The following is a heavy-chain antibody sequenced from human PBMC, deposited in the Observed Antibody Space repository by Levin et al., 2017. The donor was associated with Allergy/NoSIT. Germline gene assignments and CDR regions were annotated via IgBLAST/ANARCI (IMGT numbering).Heavy chain of an antibody. D-gene: IGHD1-1*01. CDR3: ARDNLRGNHGYYYGMDV. J-gene: IGHJ6*02. CDR2: ISSSSSYI. V-gene: IGHV3-21*01. CDR1: GFTFSSYS. Sequence: GESLKISCAASGFTFSSYSMNWVRQAPGKGLEWVSSISSSSSYIYYADSVKGRFTISRDNAKNSLYLQMNSLRAEDTAVYYCARDNLRGNHGYYYGMDVWGQGTTVTVSS.